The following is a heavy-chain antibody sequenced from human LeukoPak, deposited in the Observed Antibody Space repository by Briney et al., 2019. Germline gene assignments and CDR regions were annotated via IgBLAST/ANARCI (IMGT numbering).Heavy chain of an antibody. D-gene: IGHD2-21*02. V-gene: IGHV1-69*05. CDR3: ARVHCMTYGDCYVFDY. Sequence: SVKVSCKASGGTFSSYAISWVRQAPGQGLEWMGRIISIFGTANYAQKFQGRVTITTDESTSTAYMELSSLRSEDTAVYYCARVHCMTYGDCYVFDYWGQGTLVTVSS. CDR2: IISIFGTA. CDR1: GGTFSSYA. J-gene: IGHJ4*02.